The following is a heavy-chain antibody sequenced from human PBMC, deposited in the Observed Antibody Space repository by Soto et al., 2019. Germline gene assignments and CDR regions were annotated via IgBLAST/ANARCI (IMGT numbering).Heavy chain of an antibody. CDR2: ISGSGGST. J-gene: IGHJ4*02. D-gene: IGHD2-8*01. CDR3: AKPPKTYCTNGVCYNIDY. CDR1: GFTLSTYA. Sequence: GSLRLSCAASGFTLSTYAMSWVRQAPGQGLEWVSSISGSGGSTYYADSVKGRFTISRDNSKNTLYLQMNSLRAEDTAVYYCAKPPKTYCTNGVCYNIDYWGQGTLVTVSS. V-gene: IGHV3-23*01.